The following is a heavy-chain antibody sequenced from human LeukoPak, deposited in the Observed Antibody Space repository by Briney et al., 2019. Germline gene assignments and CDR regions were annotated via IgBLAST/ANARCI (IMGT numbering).Heavy chain of an antibody. CDR3: ARVRAGSSSPSVSDSFDI. J-gene: IGHJ3*02. CDR1: GGSISSYY. D-gene: IGHD6-6*01. V-gene: IGHV4-4*07. Sequence: SETLSLTCTVSGGSISSYYWSWIRQPAGKGLEWIGRIYTSGSTNYNPSLKSRVTISLDTSKNQFSLKLSSVTAADTAVYYCARVRAGSSSPSVSDSFDIWGQGTMVTVSS. CDR2: IYTSGST.